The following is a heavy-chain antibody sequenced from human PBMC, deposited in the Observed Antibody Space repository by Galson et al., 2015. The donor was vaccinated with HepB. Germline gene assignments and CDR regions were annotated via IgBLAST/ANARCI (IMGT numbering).Heavy chain of an antibody. Sequence: SVKVSCKASGYTFTGYYMHWVRQAPGQGLEWMGWINPNSGGTNYAQKFQGRVTMTRDTSISTAYMELSRLRSDDTAVYYCAREVAVAGRNDAFDIWGQGTMVTVSS. CDR3: AREVAVAGRNDAFDI. D-gene: IGHD6-19*01. J-gene: IGHJ3*02. CDR1: GYTFTGYY. V-gene: IGHV1-2*02. CDR2: INPNSGGT.